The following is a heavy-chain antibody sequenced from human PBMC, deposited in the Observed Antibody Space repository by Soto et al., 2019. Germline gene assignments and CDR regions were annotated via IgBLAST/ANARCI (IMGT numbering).Heavy chain of an antibody. CDR3: AHGTNTQQLDP. CDR2: IYWDDDK. J-gene: IGHJ5*02. D-gene: IGHD1-1*01. V-gene: IGHV2-5*02. Sequence: QITLKESGPTLLKPTQTLTLTCTFSGFSLKTSGVGVGWIRQPPGKALEWLALIYWDDDKRYSPSLKNRLTITKDTSKIQVVLTMTNMDPADTATLYCAHGTNTQQLDPWGQGTLVTVSS. CDR1: GFSLKTSGVG.